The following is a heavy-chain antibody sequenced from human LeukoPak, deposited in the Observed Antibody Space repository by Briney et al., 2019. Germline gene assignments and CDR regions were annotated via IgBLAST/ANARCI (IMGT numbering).Heavy chain of an antibody. CDR1: GGTFSSYT. CDR3: ARDYQAVAGTSYYYGMDV. CDR2: IIPILGIA. Sequence: SVKVSCKASGGTFSSYTISWVRQAPGQGVEWMGRIIPILGIANYAQKFQGRVTITADKSTSTAYMELSSLRSEDTAVYYCARDYQAVAGTSYYYGMDVWGQGTTVTVSS. J-gene: IGHJ6*02. D-gene: IGHD6-19*01. V-gene: IGHV1-69*04.